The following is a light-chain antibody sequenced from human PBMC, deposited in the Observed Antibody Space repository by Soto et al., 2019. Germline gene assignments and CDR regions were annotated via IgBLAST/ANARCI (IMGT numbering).Light chain of an antibody. CDR2: RAS. J-gene: IGKJ2*03. Sequence: DIRMTQSPSTLSASVGDRIIITCRASQNIDRWLAWYQQKPGKAPQLLIYRASFAESGVPSRFSGSGSGTEFTLTISSLQPDDFATYFCQHYNSYPYSFGQGTKLE. V-gene: IGKV1-5*03. CDR1: QNIDRW. CDR3: QHYNSYPYS.